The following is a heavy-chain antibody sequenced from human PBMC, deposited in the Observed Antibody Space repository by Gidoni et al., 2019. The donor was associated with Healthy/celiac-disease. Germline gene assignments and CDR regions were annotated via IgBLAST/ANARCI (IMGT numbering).Heavy chain of an antibody. CDR3: ARDPADIVVVPAAMVNDY. V-gene: IGHV3-21*01. CDR1: GFTFSSYS. Sequence: EVQLVESGGGLVTPGGSLRLSCAASGFTFSSYSMNWVRQAPGKGLEWVSSISSSSSYIYYADSVKGRFTISRDNAKNSLYLQMNSLRAEDTAVYYCARDPADIVVVPAAMVNDYWGQGTLVTVSS. CDR2: ISSSSSYI. D-gene: IGHD2-2*01. J-gene: IGHJ4*02.